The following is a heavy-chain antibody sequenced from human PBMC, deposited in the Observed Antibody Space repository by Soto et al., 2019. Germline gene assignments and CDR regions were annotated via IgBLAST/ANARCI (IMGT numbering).Heavy chain of an antibody. J-gene: IGHJ4*02. D-gene: IGHD6-13*01. CDR3: ARARYSSSWYDY. V-gene: IGHV3-7*01. Sequence: GGSLRLSFAASGLTFSSFWMSWVRQAPGKGLEWVANIKQDGSEKYYVDSVKGRFTISRANAKNSLYLQMNSLRAEDTAVYYCARARYSSSWYDYWGQGTLVTVSS. CDR1: GLTFSSFW. CDR2: IKQDGSEK.